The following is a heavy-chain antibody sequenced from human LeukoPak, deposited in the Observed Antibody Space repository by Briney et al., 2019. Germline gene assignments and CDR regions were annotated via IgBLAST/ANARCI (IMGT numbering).Heavy chain of an antibody. J-gene: IGHJ4*02. CDR2: IKPDGSAG. Sequence: PGGSLRLSCATSGFTFSSNWMSWVRHVPGRGLDWVANIKPDGSAGYYAASVKGRFTVSRDNAKNSLYLQLNSLRAEDTAVYYSARDHSSGYDYFDYWGQGTLVTVSS. CDR3: ARDHSSGYDYFDY. V-gene: IGHV3-7*01. CDR1: GFTFSSNW. D-gene: IGHD3-22*01.